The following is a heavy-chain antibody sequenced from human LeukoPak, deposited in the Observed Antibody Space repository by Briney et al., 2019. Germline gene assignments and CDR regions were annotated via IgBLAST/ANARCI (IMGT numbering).Heavy chain of an antibody. CDR1: GGSISSGDYY. V-gene: IGHV4-39*07. D-gene: IGHD6-25*01. Sequence: PSETLSLTCTVSGGSISSGDYYWSWIRQPPGKGLEWIGEINHSGSTNYNPSLKSRVTISVDTSKNQFSLKLSSVTAADTAVYYCARVNEAADYYFDYWGQGTLVTVSS. CDR2: INHSGST. CDR3: ARVNEAADYYFDY. J-gene: IGHJ4*02.